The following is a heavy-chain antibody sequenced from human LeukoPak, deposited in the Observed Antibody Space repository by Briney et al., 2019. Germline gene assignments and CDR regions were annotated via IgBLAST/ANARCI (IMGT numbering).Heavy chain of an antibody. CDR3: ARRLRSAYTPAIDY. D-gene: IGHD2-2*02. V-gene: IGHV4-61*02. CDR1: GGSISSGSYY. Sequence: KPSETLSLTCTVSGGSISSGSYYWSWIRQPAGKGLEWIGRIYTSGSTNYNPSLKSRVTISVDTSKNQFSLKLSSVTAADTAVYYCARRLRSAYTPAIDYWGQGTLVTVSS. CDR2: IYTSGST. J-gene: IGHJ4*02.